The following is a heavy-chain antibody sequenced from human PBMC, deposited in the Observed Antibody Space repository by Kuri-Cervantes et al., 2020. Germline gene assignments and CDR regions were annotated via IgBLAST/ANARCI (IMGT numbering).Heavy chain of an antibody. CDR1: GYTFTGYY. D-gene: IGHD3-10*01. CDR2: INPNSGST. J-gene: IGHJ4*02. V-gene: IGHV1-2*02. Sequence: ASVKVSCKASGYTFTGYYMHWVRQAPGQGLEWMGWINPNSGSTNYAQKFQGRVTMTRDTSISTAYMELSRLRSDDTAVYYCARGIWFDELDGDYWGQGTLVTVSS. CDR3: ARGIWFDELDGDY.